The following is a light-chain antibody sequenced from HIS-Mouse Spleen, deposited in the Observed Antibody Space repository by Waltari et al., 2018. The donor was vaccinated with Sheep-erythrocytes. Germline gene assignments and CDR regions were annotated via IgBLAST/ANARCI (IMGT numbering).Light chain of an antibody. CDR1: QSVSSY. Sequence: EIVLKQSPATLSLSPGERATLSCRASQSVSSYLAWYQQKPGQAPRLLIYDASNRATGIPARFSGSGSWTDFTLTISSLEPEDFAVYYCQQRSNWYTFGQGTKLEIK. V-gene: IGKV3-11*01. CDR2: DAS. J-gene: IGKJ2*01. CDR3: QQRSNWYT.